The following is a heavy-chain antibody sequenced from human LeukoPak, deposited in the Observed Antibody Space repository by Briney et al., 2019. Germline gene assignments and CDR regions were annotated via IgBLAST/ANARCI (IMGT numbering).Heavy chain of an antibody. Sequence: GGSLRLSCAASGFIFSSYAMSWVRQAPGKGLEWVSGISGSGGNTYNADSVTGRFTISRDNSKNTLYLQMNSLRAEDTAVYYCAKIGVDGSGSYPSRYFDYWGQGTLVTVSS. CDR2: ISGSGGNT. CDR1: GFIFSSYA. V-gene: IGHV3-23*01. J-gene: IGHJ4*02. CDR3: AKIGVDGSGSYPSRYFDY. D-gene: IGHD3-10*01.